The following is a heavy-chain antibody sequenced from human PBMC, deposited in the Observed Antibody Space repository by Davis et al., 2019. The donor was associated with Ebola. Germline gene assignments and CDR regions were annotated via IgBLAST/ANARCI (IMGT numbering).Heavy chain of an antibody. CDR2: FWFDGRTS. CDR1: GFTFSRSD. CDR3: ARAQGPLYYDY. J-gene: IGHJ4*02. Sequence: PGGSLRLSCAASGFTFSRSDMHWVRQAPGQGLAWVAVFWFDGRTSYYLDSVKGRFTISRDNSRNTLYLQMDSLRAEDTALYYCARAQGPLYYDYWGQGTLVTVSS. V-gene: IGHV3-33*01.